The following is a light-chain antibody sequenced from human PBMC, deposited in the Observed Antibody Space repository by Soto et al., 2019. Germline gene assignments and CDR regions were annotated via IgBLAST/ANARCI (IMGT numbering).Light chain of an antibody. CDR3: QSYDRRLAQKV. V-gene: IGLV1-40*01. CDR2: DNT. Sequence: QPVLTQPPSVSGAPGQRVTISCTGSTSNIGAGYTVHWYQQLPGAAPKLLIFDNTNRPSGVPDRFSGSKSGTSASLAISGLQDEDEADYYCQSYDRRLAQKVFGGGTKLTVL. J-gene: IGLJ2*01. CDR1: TSNIGAGYT.